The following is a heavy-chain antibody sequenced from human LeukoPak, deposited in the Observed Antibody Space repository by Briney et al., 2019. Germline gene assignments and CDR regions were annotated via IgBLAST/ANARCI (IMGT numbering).Heavy chain of an antibody. CDR2: IKQDGSEE. Sequence: GGSLRLSCAASGFTPSSYWMSWVRQAQGNWLEWVAHIKQDGSEEYYVDSVKGPFTISRAHDKNSLYLQMNSRRAEDTAVYYCARDSYPYYDSSGYYYGGLGYWGQGTLVTVSS. J-gene: IGHJ4*02. V-gene: IGHV3-7*01. CDR1: GFTPSSYW. CDR3: ARDSYPYYDSSGYYYGGLGY. D-gene: IGHD3-22*01.